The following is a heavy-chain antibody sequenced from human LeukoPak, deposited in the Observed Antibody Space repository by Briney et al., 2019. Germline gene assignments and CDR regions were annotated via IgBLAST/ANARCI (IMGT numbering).Heavy chain of an antibody. CDR1: GYTFTSYY. V-gene: IGHV1-46*01. D-gene: IGHD5-18*01. J-gene: IGHJ3*02. Sequence: ASAKVSCKASGYTFTSYYMHWVRQAPGQGLEWMGIINPSGGSTSYAQKFQGRVTMTRDMSTSTVYMELSSLRSEDTAVYYCARVYSYGYKSGGGVAFDIWGQGTMVTVSS. CDR2: INPSGGST. CDR3: ARVYSYGYKSGGGVAFDI.